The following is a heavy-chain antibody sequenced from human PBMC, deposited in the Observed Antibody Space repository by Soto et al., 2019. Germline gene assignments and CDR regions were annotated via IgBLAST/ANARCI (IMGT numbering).Heavy chain of an antibody. CDR3: AKAGSSSWYSRYFGS. J-gene: IGHJ4*02. Sequence: QVQLQESGPGLVKPSQTLSLTCTVSGASIRNYYWSWIRQPPGKGLEWIGYIYYSGHTNYNPSLESRVTISVDTSKNQCSLKLSSVTAADTAVYYCAKAGSSSWYSRYFGSWGQGTLVTVSS. V-gene: IGHV4-59*01. CDR2: IYYSGHT. CDR1: GASIRNYY. D-gene: IGHD6-13*01.